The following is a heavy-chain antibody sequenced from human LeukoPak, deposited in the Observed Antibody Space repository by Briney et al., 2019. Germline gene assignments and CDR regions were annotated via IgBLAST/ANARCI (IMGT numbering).Heavy chain of an antibody. J-gene: IGHJ4*02. CDR1: GFTFSTYA. D-gene: IGHD4-23*01. Sequence: GGSLRLSCTASGFTFSTYAMHWVRQAPGKGLEWVAVIWYDGSNNYYVDSVKGRFTISRDNPKKTLYLQMNSLRAEDTAVYYCARALTTVVMGVLAWWGQRTLVTVSS. CDR3: ARALTTVVMGVLAW. V-gene: IGHV3-33*01. CDR2: IWYDGSNN.